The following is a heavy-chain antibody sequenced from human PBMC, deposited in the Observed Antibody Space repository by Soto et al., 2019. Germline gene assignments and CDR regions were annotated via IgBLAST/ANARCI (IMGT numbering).Heavy chain of an antibody. CDR2: INLDSGNT. J-gene: IGHJ6*03. CDR3: AARTGYYTSYYYMDV. Sequence: VTVSCTASGYTFTGYYMYWVRQSPGQGLEWIGWINLDSGNTNYAQKFQDRLTMTRDMSTSTAYMELSSLRSEDTAIYYCAARTGYYTSYYYMDVWGKGTTVTVSS. CDR1: GYTFTGYY. V-gene: IGHV1-2*02. D-gene: IGHD3-9*01.